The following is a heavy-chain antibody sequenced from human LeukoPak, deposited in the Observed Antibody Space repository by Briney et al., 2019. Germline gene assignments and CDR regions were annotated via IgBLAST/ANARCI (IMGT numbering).Heavy chain of an antibody. V-gene: IGHV3-23*01. CDR1: GFTFGSYA. Sequence: GGSLRLSCAASGFTFGSYAMSWVRQAPGKGLEWVSAISGNSEYTYYADSVKGRFTISRDNSKNTLYLQMNSLRAEDTAVYYCAKDRTYRYSSSSTPGWFDPWGQGTLVTVSS. CDR3: AKDRTYRYSSSSTPGWFDP. CDR2: ISGNSEYT. J-gene: IGHJ5*02. D-gene: IGHD6-6*01.